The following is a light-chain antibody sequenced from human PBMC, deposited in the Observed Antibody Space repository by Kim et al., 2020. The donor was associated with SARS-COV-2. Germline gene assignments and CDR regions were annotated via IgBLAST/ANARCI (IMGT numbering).Light chain of an antibody. CDR2: AAS. Sequence: GAVGDRVTITCRASQSISSYLNWYQQKPEKAPKLLIYAASSLQSGVPSRFSGSGSGTDFTLTISSLQPEDFATYYCQQSYRTPRTFGQGTKVDIK. V-gene: IGKV1-39*01. CDR1: QSISSY. CDR3: QQSYRTPRT. J-gene: IGKJ1*01.